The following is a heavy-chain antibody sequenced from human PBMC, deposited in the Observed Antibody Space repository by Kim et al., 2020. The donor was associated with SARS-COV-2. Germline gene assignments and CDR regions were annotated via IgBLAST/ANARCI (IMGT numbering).Heavy chain of an antibody. CDR2: ISGSGGST. Sequence: GGSLRLSCAASGFTFSSYAMSWVRQAPGKGLEWVSAISGSGGSTYYADSVKGRFTISRDNSKNTLYLQMNSLRAEDTAVYYCAKDKPYYDSSGSSGFDIWGQGTMVTVSS. D-gene: IGHD3-22*01. J-gene: IGHJ3*02. CDR1: GFTFSSYA. CDR3: AKDKPYYDSSGSSGFDI. V-gene: IGHV3-23*01.